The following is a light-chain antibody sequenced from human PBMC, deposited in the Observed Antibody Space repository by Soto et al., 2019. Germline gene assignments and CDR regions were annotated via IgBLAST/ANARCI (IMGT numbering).Light chain of an antibody. Sequence: EIVMTQSPATLSVSPGERATLSCRASQSVSSNLAWYQQKPGQAPRLLIYGASTRATGNPARFSGSGSETEFTLTISSLQSEDFAVYYCQQYNNWPLTFGGGTKVDIK. CDR3: QQYNNWPLT. CDR1: QSVSSN. J-gene: IGKJ4*01. CDR2: GAS. V-gene: IGKV3-15*01.